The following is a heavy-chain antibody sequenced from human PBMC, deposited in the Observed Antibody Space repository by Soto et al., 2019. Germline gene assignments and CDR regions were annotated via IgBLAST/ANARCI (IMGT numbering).Heavy chain of an antibody. CDR2: ITWNSRVL. D-gene: IGHD3-22*01. Sequence: EVQLVESGGRLVQPGRSLRLSCVGTGLNFDDFAMHWVRQAPGKGLEWVSGITWNSRVLAYADSVKGRFTISRDDTKNLLFLQMNSLSAEDTAVYYCARDQMHDYNYDSSGYWRGACDVWGQGIMVTVVS. CDR1: GLNFDDFA. CDR3: ARDQMHDYNYDSSGYWRGACDV. J-gene: IGHJ3*01. V-gene: IGHV3-9*01.